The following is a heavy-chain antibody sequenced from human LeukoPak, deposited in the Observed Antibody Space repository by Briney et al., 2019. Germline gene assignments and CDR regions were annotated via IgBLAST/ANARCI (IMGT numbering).Heavy chain of an antibody. Sequence: ASVKVSCKASGYTFTRYYMNWVRQAPGQGLEWMGWINPNSGGTNYAQKFQGRVTMTRDTSISTAYMELSRLRSDDTAVYYCARDGPHNSGYFDYWGQGTLVTVSS. CDR3: ARDGPHNSGYFDY. J-gene: IGHJ4*02. CDR1: GYTFTRYY. CDR2: INPNSGGT. D-gene: IGHD1-26*01. V-gene: IGHV1-2*02.